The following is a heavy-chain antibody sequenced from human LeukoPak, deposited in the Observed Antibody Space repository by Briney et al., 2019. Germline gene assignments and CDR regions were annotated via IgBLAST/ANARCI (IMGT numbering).Heavy chain of an antibody. J-gene: IGHJ3*02. CDR2: IYYGGST. D-gene: IGHD6-19*01. V-gene: IGHV4-59*01. Sequence: TTSETLSLTCTVSSGSIRDYYWSWIRQPPGKGLEWIGYIYYGGSTNYNPSLKSRVTISVDTSKNQFSLKLSSVTAADTAVYYCARRGSSSGWYAFDIWGQGTMVTVSS. CDR3: ARRGSSSGWYAFDI. CDR1: SGSIRDYY.